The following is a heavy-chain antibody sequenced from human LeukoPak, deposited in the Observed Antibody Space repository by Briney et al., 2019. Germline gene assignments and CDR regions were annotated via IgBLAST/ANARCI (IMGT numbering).Heavy chain of an antibody. CDR2: IYTSGST. J-gene: IGHJ4*02. D-gene: IGHD3-22*01. Sequence: PSETLSLTCTVSGGSISSYYWSWIRQPAGKGLEWIGRIYTSGSTNYNPSLKSRVTMSVDTSKNQFSLKLSSVTAADTAVYYCARSLEYYDSSGYYRGPFDYWGQGTLVTVPS. CDR3: ARSLEYYDSSGYYRGPFDY. V-gene: IGHV4-4*07. CDR1: GGSISSYY.